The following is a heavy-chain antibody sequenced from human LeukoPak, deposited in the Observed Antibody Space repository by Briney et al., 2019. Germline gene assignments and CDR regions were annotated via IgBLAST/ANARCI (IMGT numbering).Heavy chain of an antibody. Sequence: PSETLSPTCVVHGGPFSVYTWSWIRQPPGKGLGWFGEINHSGSTTYNPSLKGRVPIPVDTSKNNFSLRLASVPAADTAVYYCARGTGTKGNWNFDFWGQGTLVTVSS. CDR3: ARGTGTKGNWNFDF. V-gene: IGHV4-34*01. J-gene: IGHJ4*02. CDR1: GGPFSVYT. D-gene: IGHD1-7*01. CDR2: INHSGST.